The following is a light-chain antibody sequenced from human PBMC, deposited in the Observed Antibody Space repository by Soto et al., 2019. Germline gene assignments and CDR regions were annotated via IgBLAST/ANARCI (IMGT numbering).Light chain of an antibody. Sequence: QSALTQPASVSGSPGQSINISCTGTSSDVGSYNLVSWFQQHAGKAPKLIFYEGSEQTSGLSHRFSGSRSCITASLTISGLQAEDDAVYYCCEYVGSDTWVFGGGTQLTVL. V-gene: IGLV2-23*01. J-gene: IGLJ7*01. CDR3: CEYVGSDTWV. CDR1: SSDVGSYNL. CDR2: EGS.